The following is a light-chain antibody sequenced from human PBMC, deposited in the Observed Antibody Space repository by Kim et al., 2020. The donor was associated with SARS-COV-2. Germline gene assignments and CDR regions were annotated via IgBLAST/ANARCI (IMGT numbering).Light chain of an antibody. V-gene: IGLV2-14*01. CDR1: SSDVGGYNY. Sequence: QSALTQPASVSGSPGQSITISCTGTSSDVGGYNYVSWYQQHPGKATKLMIYDVSKRPSGVSNRFSGSTSGNTASLTISGLQAEDEADYYCSSYTSSSTYVFGTGTKVTVL. J-gene: IGLJ1*01. CDR2: DVS. CDR3: SSYTSSSTYV.